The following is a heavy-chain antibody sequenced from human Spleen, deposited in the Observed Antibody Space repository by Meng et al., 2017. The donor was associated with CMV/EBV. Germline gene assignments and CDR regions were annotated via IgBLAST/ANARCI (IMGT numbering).Heavy chain of an antibody. J-gene: IGHJ4*02. CDR1: GFTFSSYA. Sequence: GESLKISCAASGFTFSSYAMSWVRQAPGKGLEWVSGISGRADMTYYADSVKGRFTISRDNAKNSLYLQMNSLRAEDTAVYYCAGGWSFDYWGQGTLVTVSS. D-gene: IGHD2-15*01. V-gene: IGHV3-23*01. CDR3: AGGWSFDY. CDR2: ISGRADMT.